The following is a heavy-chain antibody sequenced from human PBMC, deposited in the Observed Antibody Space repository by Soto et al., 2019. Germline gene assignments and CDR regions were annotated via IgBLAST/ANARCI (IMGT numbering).Heavy chain of an antibody. J-gene: IGHJ5*02. CDR1: GGAINSYY. V-gene: IGHV4-4*07. D-gene: IGHD3-3*01. CDR2: IYSSGST. Sequence: SETLSLTCTVSGGAINSYYWTWIRQPAGKGLEWIGRIYSSGSTKYNPSFQSRVTMSLDTSKNQFSLRLTSVTAADTAIYYCARGQRFSDWFDPWGQGTLVTGS. CDR3: ARGQRFSDWFDP.